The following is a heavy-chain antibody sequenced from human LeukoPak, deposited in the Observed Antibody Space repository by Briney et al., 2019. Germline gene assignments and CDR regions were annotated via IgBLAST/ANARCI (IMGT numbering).Heavy chain of an antibody. D-gene: IGHD6-13*01. Sequence: ETLSLTCTVSGGSISSYYWSWIRQPPGKGLEWIGYIYYSGTTNYNPSLKSRVTISVDTSKNQFSLKLSSVTAADTAVYYCARGVYIAAAQYGYWGQGTLVSVSS. CDR1: GGSISSYY. V-gene: IGHV4-59*01. CDR2: IYYSGTT. CDR3: ARGVYIAAAQYGY. J-gene: IGHJ4*02.